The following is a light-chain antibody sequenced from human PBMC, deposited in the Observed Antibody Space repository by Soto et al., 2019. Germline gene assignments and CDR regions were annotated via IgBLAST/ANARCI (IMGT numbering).Light chain of an antibody. CDR2: GAS. CDR1: QSISIH. CDR3: QQSFVTPRT. J-gene: IGKJ2*01. Sequence: DLQMTQSPSSLSASIGDRVTITCRASQSISIHLNWYQQKPGKPPKLLIFGASGLQSGVPSRFGGSGSATDFTLTISSLQAEDFATYYCQQSFVTPRTFGPGTNLELK. V-gene: IGKV1-39*01.